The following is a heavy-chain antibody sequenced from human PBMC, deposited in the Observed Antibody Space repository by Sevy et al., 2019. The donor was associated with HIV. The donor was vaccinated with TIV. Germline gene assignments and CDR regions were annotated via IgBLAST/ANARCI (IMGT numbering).Heavy chain of an antibody. CDR3: AKDMREDIVVVPAANPNIYDYYYGMDV. D-gene: IGHD2-2*01. J-gene: IGHJ6*02. Sequence: GGSLRLSCAASGFTFDDYAMHWVRQAPGKGLEWVSGISWNSGSIGYAVSVKGRFTISRDNAKNSLYLQMNSLRAEDTALYYCAKDMREDIVVVPAANPNIYDYYYGMDVWGQGTTVTVSS. V-gene: IGHV3-9*01. CDR1: GFTFDDYA. CDR2: ISWNSGSI.